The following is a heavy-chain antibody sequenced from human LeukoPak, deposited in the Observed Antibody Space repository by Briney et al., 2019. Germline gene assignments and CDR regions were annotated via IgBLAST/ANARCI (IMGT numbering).Heavy chain of an antibody. Sequence: PGGSLRLSCIASGFTFSSFAMNWVRQAPGKGLDWVSYIRSDSSIIHYTDSVKGRFTISRDNGKNSLYLQMNSLRAEDTAVYFCARVQAGKWDFDFWGQGTLVTVSS. CDR3: ARVQAGKWDFDF. CDR1: GFTFSSFA. J-gene: IGHJ4*02. V-gene: IGHV3-48*01. CDR2: IRSDSSII. D-gene: IGHD2-8*01.